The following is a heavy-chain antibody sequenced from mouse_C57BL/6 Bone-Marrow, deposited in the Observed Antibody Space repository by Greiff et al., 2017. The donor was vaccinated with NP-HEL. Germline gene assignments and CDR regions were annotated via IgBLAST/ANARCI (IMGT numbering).Heavy chain of an antibody. J-gene: IGHJ1*03. CDR2: IRSKSSNYAT. Sequence: EVQVVESGGGLVQPKGSLKLSCAASGFTFNTYAMHWVRQAPGKGLEWVARIRSKSSNYATYYADSVKDRFNISRDDSQSMLYLQMNNLKTEDTAMYYCVRDYYGSSPYWYFDVWGTGTTVTVSS. CDR1: GFTFNTYA. D-gene: IGHD1-1*01. V-gene: IGHV10-3*01. CDR3: VRDYYGSSPYWYFDV.